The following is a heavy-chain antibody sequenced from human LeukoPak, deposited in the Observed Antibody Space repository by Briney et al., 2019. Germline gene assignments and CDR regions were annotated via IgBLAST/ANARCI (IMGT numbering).Heavy chain of an antibody. Sequence: PGGSLRLSCAASGFTFSSYSMNWVRQAPGKGLEWVSYISSSSSTIYYADSVKGRFTISRDNAKNSLYLQMNSLRAEDTAVYYCARERPNWNDAMDYWGQGTLVTVSS. CDR2: ISSSSSTI. J-gene: IGHJ4*02. CDR1: GFTFSSYS. V-gene: IGHV3-48*01. D-gene: IGHD1-1*01. CDR3: ARERPNWNDAMDY.